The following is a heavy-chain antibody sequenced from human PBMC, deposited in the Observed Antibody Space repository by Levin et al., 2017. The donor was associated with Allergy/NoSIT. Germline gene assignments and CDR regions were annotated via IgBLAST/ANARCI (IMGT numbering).Heavy chain of an antibody. CDR1: GFTFSDYY. D-gene: IGHD3-10*01. Sequence: GGSLRLSCAASGFTFSDYYMSWIRQAPGKGLEWVSYISSSSSYTNYADSVKGRFTISRDNAKNSLYLQMNSLRAEDTAVYYCARGGSGSYPFDYWGQGTLVTVSS. CDR3: ARGGSGSYPFDY. J-gene: IGHJ4*02. V-gene: IGHV3-11*05. CDR2: ISSSSSYT.